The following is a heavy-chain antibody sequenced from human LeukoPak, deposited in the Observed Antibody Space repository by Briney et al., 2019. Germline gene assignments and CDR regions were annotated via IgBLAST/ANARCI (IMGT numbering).Heavy chain of an antibody. CDR2: IIPIFGTA. CDR1: XGXXSSYA. D-gene: IGHD3-9*01. V-gene: IGHV1-69*05. Sequence: SVXVSCXAXXGXXSSYAISXVRQAPGQGLEWMGGIIPIFGTANYAQKFQGRVTITTDESTSTAYMELSSLRSEGTAVYYCASGLTPAYYYYYYMDVWGKGTTVTVSS. J-gene: IGHJ6*03. CDR3: ASGLTPAYYYYYYMDV.